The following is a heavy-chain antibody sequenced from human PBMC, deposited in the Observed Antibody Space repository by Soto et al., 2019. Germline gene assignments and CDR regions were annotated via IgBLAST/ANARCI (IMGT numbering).Heavy chain of an antibody. J-gene: IGHJ4*02. D-gene: IGHD5-18*01. Sequence: SETLSLTCTVSGGSISSGDYYWSWIRQPPGKGLEWIGYIYYSGSTYYNPSLKSRVTISVDTSKNQFSLKLSSVTAADTAAYYCARGSWIQLCNDYWGQGTLVTVSS. CDR1: GGSISSGDYY. CDR2: IYYSGST. V-gene: IGHV4-30-4*01. CDR3: ARGSWIQLCNDY.